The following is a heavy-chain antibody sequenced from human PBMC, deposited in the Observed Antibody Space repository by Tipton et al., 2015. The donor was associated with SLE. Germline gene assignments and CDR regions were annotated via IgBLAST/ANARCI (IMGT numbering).Heavy chain of an antibody. CDR2: IYSGGST. J-gene: IGHJ4*02. D-gene: IGHD1-26*01. V-gene: IGHV3-53*01. CDR3: ARSPRSGSYYHYFDY. Sequence: SLRLSCAASGFTVSSNYMSWVRQAPGKGLEWVSVIYSGGSTYYADSVKGRFTISRDISKNTLYLQMNSPRAEDTAMYYCARSPRSGSYYHYFDYWGQGTLVTVSS. CDR1: GFTVSSNY.